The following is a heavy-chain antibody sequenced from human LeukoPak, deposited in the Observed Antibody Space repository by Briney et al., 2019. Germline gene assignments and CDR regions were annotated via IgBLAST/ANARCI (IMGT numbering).Heavy chain of an antibody. D-gene: IGHD5-24*01. CDR1: GYTFINFG. CDR2: ISGYSGDT. J-gene: IGHJ5*02. V-gene: IGHV1-18*01. Sequence: ASVKVSCKASGYTFINFGISWVRQAPGQGLEWVGWISGYSGDTKYAQNLQGRVTLTTDTSTSTAYMDLRSLRSDDTAVYYCARSGPDGGFDPWGQGTLVTVSS. CDR3: ARSGPDGGFDP.